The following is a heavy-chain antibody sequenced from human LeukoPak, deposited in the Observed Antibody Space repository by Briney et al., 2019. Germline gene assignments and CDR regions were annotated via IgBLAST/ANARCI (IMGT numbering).Heavy chain of an antibody. J-gene: IGHJ4*02. V-gene: IGHV3-11*04. CDR3: AKDRWGAVASFDY. CDR1: GFIFSDHY. D-gene: IGHD6-19*01. Sequence: GGSLRLSCAASGFIFSDHYMSWIRQAPGKGLEWISDISNSGYTTHYADSVKGRFTISRDNSKNTLYLQMNSLESEDTAVYYCAKDRWGAVASFDYWGQGTLVTVSS. CDR2: ISNSGYTT.